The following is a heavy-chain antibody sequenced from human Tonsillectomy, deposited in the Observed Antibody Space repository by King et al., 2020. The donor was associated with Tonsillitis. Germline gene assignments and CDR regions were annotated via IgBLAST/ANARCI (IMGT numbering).Heavy chain of an antibody. Sequence: VQLVESGAEVKKPGESLKISCEGSGYRFASYWIGWVRQMPGKGLEWMAIIHPADSDTRYWPSFQGQVTISADKSINTAYLQWSSLKASDTAMYYCATVVVAAIWGQGTLVTVSS. CDR2: IHPADSDT. CDR1: GYRFASYW. D-gene: IGHD2-15*01. J-gene: IGHJ4*02. V-gene: IGHV5-51*01. CDR3: ATVVVAAI.